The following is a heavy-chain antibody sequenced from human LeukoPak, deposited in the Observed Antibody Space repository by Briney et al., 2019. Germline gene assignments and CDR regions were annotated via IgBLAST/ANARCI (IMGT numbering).Heavy chain of an antibody. D-gene: IGHD6-19*01. J-gene: IGHJ4*02. CDR2: INSDGSTT. Sequence: GGSLRLSCAASGFTFSSYWMHWVRQAPGKGLVWVSRINSDGSTTSYADSEMGRFTISRDNAKNTLYLQMNSLRAEDTAVYYWGRGIYSGWEGELSDWGQGTLVTVSS. CDR1: GFTFSSYW. CDR3: GRGIYSGWEGELSD. V-gene: IGHV3-74*01.